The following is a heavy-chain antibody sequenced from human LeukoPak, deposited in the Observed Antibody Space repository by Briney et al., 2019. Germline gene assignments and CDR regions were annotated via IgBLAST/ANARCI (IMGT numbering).Heavy chain of an antibody. CDR3: ARELTRIAAAWFDY. CDR2: ISSSSSYI. CDR1: GFTVSSNY. V-gene: IGHV3-21*01. D-gene: IGHD6-13*01. J-gene: IGHJ5*01. Sequence: GGSLRLSCAASGFTVSSNYMSWVRQAPGKGREWVSSISSSSSYIYYADSVKGRFTISRDNAKNSLYLQMNSLRAEDTAVYYCARELTRIAAAWFDYWGQGTLVTVSS.